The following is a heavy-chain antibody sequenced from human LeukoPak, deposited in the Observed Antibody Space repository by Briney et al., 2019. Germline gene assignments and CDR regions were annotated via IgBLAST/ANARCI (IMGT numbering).Heavy chain of an antibody. CDR1: GYSLTSYW. V-gene: IGHV5-51*01. D-gene: IGHD6-13*01. Sequence: GESLKISCKGSGYSLTSYWIGWVRQMPGKGLEWMGIIYPGDSDTRYSPSFQGQVTISADKSISTAYLQWSSLKASDTAMYYCARRGTAGYSSSWYYWFDPWGQGTLVTVSS. CDR3: ARRGTAGYSSSWYYWFDP. CDR2: IYPGDSDT. J-gene: IGHJ5*02.